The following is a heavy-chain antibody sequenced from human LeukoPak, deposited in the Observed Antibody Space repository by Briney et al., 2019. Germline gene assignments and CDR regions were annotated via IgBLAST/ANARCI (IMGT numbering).Heavy chain of an antibody. J-gene: IGHJ4*02. CDR2: MYSVGTT. Sequence: GGSLRLSCEASGFIVSANFMNWVRQAPGKGLEWVSVMYSVGTTYYADSVKGRFTVSRDPSKNTLHLQMDSLRVEDTAVYYCARDLSAYSYGFGGDCWGQGTRVIVSS. CDR1: GFIVSANF. V-gene: IGHV3-66*01. CDR3: ARDLSAYSYGFGGDC. D-gene: IGHD1-26*01.